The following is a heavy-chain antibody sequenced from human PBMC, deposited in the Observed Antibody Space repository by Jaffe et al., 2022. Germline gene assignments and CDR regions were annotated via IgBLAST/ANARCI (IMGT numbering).Heavy chain of an antibody. D-gene: IGHD4-17*01. CDR2: IYYSGST. CDR1: GGSISSYY. J-gene: IGHJ2*01. Sequence: QVQLQESGPGLVKPSETLSLTCTVSGGSISSYYWSWIRQPPGKGLEWIGYIYYSGSTNYNPSLKSRVTISVDTSKNQFSLKLSSVTAADTAVYYCARGSDGDYVGLLPGYFDLWGRGTLVTVSS. V-gene: IGHV4-59*01. CDR3: ARGSDGDYVGLLPGYFDL.